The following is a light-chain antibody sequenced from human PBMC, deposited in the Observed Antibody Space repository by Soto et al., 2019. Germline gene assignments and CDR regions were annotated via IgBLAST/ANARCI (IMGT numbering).Light chain of an antibody. Sequence: EIVLTQSPDTVSLSPGERATLSCRASRSFSSSYLAWYQQKPGQAPRLLICAASSRATGIPDRFSGSKSGTDFTLTISRLEPEDSAVYYCQQYGSSPPYTFGQGTKLEIK. V-gene: IGKV3-20*01. J-gene: IGKJ2*01. CDR3: QQYGSSPPYT. CDR1: RSFSSSY. CDR2: AAS.